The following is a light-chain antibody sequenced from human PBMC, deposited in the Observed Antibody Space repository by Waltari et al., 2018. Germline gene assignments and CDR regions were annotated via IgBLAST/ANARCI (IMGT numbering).Light chain of an antibody. CDR1: SLRSYY. CDR2: GKN. Sequence: SSELTQDPAVSVALGQTVRIPCQGDSLRSYYASWDQQKPGQAPVLVIYGKNNRPSGIPDRFSGSSSGNTASLTITGAQAEDEADYYCNSRDSSGNHPWVFGGGTKLTVL. J-gene: IGLJ3*02. CDR3: NSRDSSGNHPWV. V-gene: IGLV3-19*01.